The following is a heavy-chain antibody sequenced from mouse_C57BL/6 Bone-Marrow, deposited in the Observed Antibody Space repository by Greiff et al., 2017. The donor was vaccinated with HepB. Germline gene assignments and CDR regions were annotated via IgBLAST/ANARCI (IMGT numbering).Heavy chain of an antibody. J-gene: IGHJ1*03. D-gene: IGHD1-1*01. Sequence: QVQLQQSGPGLVQPSQSLSITCTVSGFSLTSYGVHWVRQSPGKGLEWLGVIWRGGSTDYNAAFMSRLSITKDNSKSQVFFKMNSLQADDTAIYYCAKMGGGSTYWYFDVWGTGTTVTVSS. CDR3: AKMGGGSTYWYFDV. CDR2: IWRGGST. V-gene: IGHV2-5*01. CDR1: GFSLTSYG.